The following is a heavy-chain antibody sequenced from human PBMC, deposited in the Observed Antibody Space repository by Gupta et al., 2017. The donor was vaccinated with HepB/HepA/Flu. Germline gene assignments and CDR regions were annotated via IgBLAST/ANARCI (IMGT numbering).Heavy chain of an antibody. Sequence: QVQLVQSGAEVKKPGASVKVSCKASGYTFTSYDINWLRAATGQGREWMGWMNPNSGNTGYDKKFQGRVTMTRNTPRSTAYRELSSRRSEDRAVYSCARGGEWELLRVWFDPWGQGTLVTVSS. CDR3: ARGGEWELLRVWFDP. D-gene: IGHD1-26*01. V-gene: IGHV1-8*01. CDR2: MNPNSGNT. CDR1: GYTFTSYD. J-gene: IGHJ5*02.